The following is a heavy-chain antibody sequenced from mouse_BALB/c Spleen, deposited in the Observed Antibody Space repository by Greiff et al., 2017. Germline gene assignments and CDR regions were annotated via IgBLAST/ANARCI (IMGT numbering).Heavy chain of an antibody. D-gene: IGHD2-4*01. CDR2: ISSGGST. V-gene: IGHV5-6-5*01. CDR1: GFTFRSYA. J-gene: IGHJ4*01. CDR3: ARGWEITTAYAMDY. Sequence: DVKLVESGGGLVKPGGSLKLSCAASGFTFRSYAMSWVRQTPEKRLEWVASISSGGSTYYPDSVKGRFTISRDNARNILYLQMSSLRSEDTAMYYCARGWEITTAYAMDYWGQGTSVTVSS.